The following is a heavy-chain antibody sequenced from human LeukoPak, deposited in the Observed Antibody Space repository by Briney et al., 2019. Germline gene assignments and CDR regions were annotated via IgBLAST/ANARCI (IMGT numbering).Heavy chain of an antibody. Sequence: GSLRLSCAASGFTFSSYWMHWVRQAPGKGLVWVSRINNDGSSTCYADSVKGRFTISRDNARNTLYLQMNRLRADDTAVYYCARDAYGDYVVDYWGQGILVTVSS. CDR3: ARDAYGDYVVDY. CDR1: GFTFSSYW. CDR2: INNDGSST. J-gene: IGHJ4*02. V-gene: IGHV3-74*01. D-gene: IGHD4-17*01.